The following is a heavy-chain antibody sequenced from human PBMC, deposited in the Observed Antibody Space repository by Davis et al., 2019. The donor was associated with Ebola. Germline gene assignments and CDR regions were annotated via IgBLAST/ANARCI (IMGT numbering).Heavy chain of an antibody. V-gene: IGHV4-39*01. Sequence: SETLSLTCTVSGGSISSTTDYWGWIRQPPGKGLEWIGSIYYSGSTSYNPSLKSRVSISVDTSKNQFSLKLTSVTAADTAVYYCARQGLGWFDPWGQGTLVTVSS. CDR3: ARQGLGWFDP. D-gene: IGHD5-12*01. J-gene: IGHJ5*02. CDR1: GGSISSTTDY. CDR2: IYYSGST.